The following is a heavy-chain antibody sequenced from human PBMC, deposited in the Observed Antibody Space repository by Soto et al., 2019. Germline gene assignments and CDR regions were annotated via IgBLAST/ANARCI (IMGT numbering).Heavy chain of an antibody. CDR2: IWYDGSNK. D-gene: IGHD6-13*01. Sequence: QVQLVESGGGVVQPGRSLRLSCAASGFTFSSYDMHWVRQAPGKGLEWVAVIWYDGSNKYYADSVKGRFTISRDNSKNTLYLQMNSLRAEDTAVYYCARDSDAEYSSSWYSTNAFDIWGQGTMVTVSS. J-gene: IGHJ3*02. CDR1: GFTFSSYD. CDR3: ARDSDAEYSSSWYSTNAFDI. V-gene: IGHV3-33*01.